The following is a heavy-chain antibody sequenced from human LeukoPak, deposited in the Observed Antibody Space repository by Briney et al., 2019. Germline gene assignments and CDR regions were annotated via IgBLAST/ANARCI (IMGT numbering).Heavy chain of an antibody. D-gene: IGHD6-6*01. Sequence: ASVKVSCKASGYTFTGYYMHWVRQAPGQGLEWMGWINPNSGGTNYAQKFQGRVTMTRDTSISTAYMELSSLRSEDTAVYYCARDLRAARPHFFEYTRYNWFDPWGQGTLVTVSS. CDR3: ARDLRAARPHFFEYTRYNWFDP. V-gene: IGHV1-2*02. J-gene: IGHJ5*02. CDR1: GYTFTGYY. CDR2: INPNSGGT.